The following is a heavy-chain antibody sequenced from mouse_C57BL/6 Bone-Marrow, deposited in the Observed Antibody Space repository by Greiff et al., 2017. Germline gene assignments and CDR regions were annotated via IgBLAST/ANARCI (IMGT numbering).Heavy chain of an antibody. J-gene: IGHJ4*01. CDR2: IDPENGDT. V-gene: IGHV14-4*01. CDR3: TLSTTVVAPYDYAMDY. CDR1: GFNIKDDY. D-gene: IGHD1-1*01. Sequence: VHVKQSGAELVRPGASVKLSCTASGFNIKDDYMHWVKQRPEQGLECIGWIDPENGDTEYASKFQGKATITADTSSNTAYLQLSSLTSEDTAVYYCTLSTTVVAPYDYAMDYWGQGTSVTVSS.